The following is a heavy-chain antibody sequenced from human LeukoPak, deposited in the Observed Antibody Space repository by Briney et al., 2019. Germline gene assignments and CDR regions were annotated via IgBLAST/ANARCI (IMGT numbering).Heavy chain of an antibody. CDR1: GYTFSSYG. Sequence: ASVKVSCKASGYTFSSYGISWVRQAPGQGLEWMGWISAYNGNTNYAQKFQGRVTMTEDTSTDTAYMELSSLRSEDTAVYYCATRSPYGYYFDYWGQGTLVTVSS. V-gene: IGHV1-18*01. CDR2: ISAYNGNT. J-gene: IGHJ4*02. D-gene: IGHD2-2*03. CDR3: ATRSPYGYYFDY.